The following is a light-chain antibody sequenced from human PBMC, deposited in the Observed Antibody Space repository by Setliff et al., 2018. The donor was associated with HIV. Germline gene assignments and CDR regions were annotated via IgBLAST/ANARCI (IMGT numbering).Light chain of an antibody. CDR3: CSYRTNSRVV. Sequence: QSVLTQPASVSGSPGQSITISCTGTSSDVGGSNFVSWYQQHPGKAPKLMIYDVSKRPSGVPDRFSGSKSGNTASLTISGLQAEDEADYYCCSYRTNSRVVFGGGTKVTVL. J-gene: IGLJ2*01. CDR1: SSDVGGSNF. V-gene: IGLV2-14*03. CDR2: DVS.